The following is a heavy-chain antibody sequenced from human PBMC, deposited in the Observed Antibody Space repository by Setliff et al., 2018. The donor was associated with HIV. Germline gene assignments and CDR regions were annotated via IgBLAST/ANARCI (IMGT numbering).Heavy chain of an antibody. V-gene: IGHV4-4*02. CDR1: GGSINDSNW. Sequence: SETLSLTCAVSGGSINDSNWWKWVRQSPGKGLEWIGVIYHSGTTNYNPSLKSRVTISVDKSKNQFSLKLTSVTAADTAVYYCARDQSIAARYLFDPWGQGTLVTVSS. CDR2: IYHSGTT. CDR3: ARDQSIAARYLFDP. D-gene: IGHD6-6*01. J-gene: IGHJ5*02.